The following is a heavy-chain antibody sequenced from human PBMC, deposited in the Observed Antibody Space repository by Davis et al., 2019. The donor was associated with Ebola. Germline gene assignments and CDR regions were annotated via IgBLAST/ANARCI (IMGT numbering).Heavy chain of an antibody. Sequence: GESLKISCAASGFIFSNYGMHWVRQAPGKGLEWVALMWYDGSRQYYADSVKGRFTVSRDNSRNILYLQMNSLRAEDTAVYYCARDWMIIAAAGTLDYWGQGTLVTVSS. D-gene: IGHD6-13*01. V-gene: IGHV3-33*01. CDR2: MWYDGSRQ. J-gene: IGHJ4*02. CDR1: GFIFSNYG. CDR3: ARDWMIIAAAGTLDY.